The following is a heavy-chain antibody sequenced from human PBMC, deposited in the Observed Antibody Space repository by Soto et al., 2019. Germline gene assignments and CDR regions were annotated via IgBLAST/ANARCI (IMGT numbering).Heavy chain of an antibody. CDR3: ARDNFGGYEGAYYMDV. J-gene: IGHJ6*03. Sequence: GGSLRLSCAASGFTFSSYSMNWVRQAPGKGLEWVSSISSSSSYIYYADSVKGRFTISRNNAKNSLYLQMNSLSAEDTDVYYCARDNFGGYEGAYYMDVWGKGTTVTVSS. D-gene: IGHD5-12*01. CDR1: GFTFSSYS. CDR2: ISSSSSYI. V-gene: IGHV3-21*01.